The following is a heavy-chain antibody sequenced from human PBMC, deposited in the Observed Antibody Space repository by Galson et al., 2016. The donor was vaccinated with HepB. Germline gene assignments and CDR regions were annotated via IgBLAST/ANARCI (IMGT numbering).Heavy chain of an antibody. J-gene: IGHJ6*02. CDR1: GYNFNKYW. Sequence: QSGAEVKKPGESLKISCQASGYNFNKYWIGWVRQMPGKGPEWMGIIYPGDSETDTRYSPFFQGQVTISVDKSIRTAYLQWSSLKASDTAMYYCATHQLMYYHTLTGLSSGYYHYGMDVWGHGTTVTVSS. CDR2: IYPGDSETDT. D-gene: IGHD3-9*01. V-gene: IGHV5-51*01. CDR3: ATHQLMYYHTLTGLSSGYYHYGMDV.